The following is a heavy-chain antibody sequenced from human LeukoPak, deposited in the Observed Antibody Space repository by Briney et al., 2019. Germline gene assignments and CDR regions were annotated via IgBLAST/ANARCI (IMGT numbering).Heavy chain of an antibody. CDR1: GFSFSSYN. CDR3: ARDGYSSS. D-gene: IGHD2-15*01. V-gene: IGHV3-21*01. J-gene: IGHJ5*02. Sequence: PGGSLRLSCAASGFSFSSYNMNWVRQAPGKGLEWVSSITSSSTYTFYADSVKGRFSISGDNARNSLYLQMNSLRAEDTAVYYCARDGYSSSWGQGTLVTVSS. CDR2: ITSSSTYT.